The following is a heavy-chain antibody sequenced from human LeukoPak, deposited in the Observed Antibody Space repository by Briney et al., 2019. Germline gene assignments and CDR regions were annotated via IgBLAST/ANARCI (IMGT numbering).Heavy chain of an antibody. D-gene: IGHD1-26*01. CDR3: AKKVVVGATSPYSDFQD. J-gene: IGHJ1*01. V-gene: IGHV3-23*01. Sequence: GGSLRLSCAASGFTFNSYAMAWVRQAPGKGLEWVSAISGSGVTTHYAGSVKGRFSISRDNSKNTLYLQMNSLRAEDTALYYCAKKVVVGATSPYSDFQDWGQGTLVTVSS. CDR1: GFTFNSYA. CDR2: ISGSGVTT.